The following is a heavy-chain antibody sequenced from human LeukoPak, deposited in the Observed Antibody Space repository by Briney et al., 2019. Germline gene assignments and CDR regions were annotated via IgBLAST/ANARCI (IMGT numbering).Heavy chain of an antibody. CDR2: IYRGGST. CDR3: ARDLSNDYYYYYGMDV. Sequence: GGSLRLSCAASGFTVSSNYMSWVRQAPGKGLEWVSVIYRGGSTYYADSVKGRFTISRDNSKNTLYLQMNSLRAEDTAVYYCARDLSNDYYYYYGMDVWGQGTTVTVSS. J-gene: IGHJ6*02. V-gene: IGHV3-53*01. CDR1: GFTVSSNY. D-gene: IGHD1-1*01.